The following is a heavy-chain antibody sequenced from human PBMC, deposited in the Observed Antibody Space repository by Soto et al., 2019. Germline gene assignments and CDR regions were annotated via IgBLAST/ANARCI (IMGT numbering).Heavy chain of an antibody. CDR2: MNPNSGNT. J-gene: IGHJ4*02. Sequence: QVQLVQSGAEVKKPGASVKVSCKASGYTFTSYDINWVRQATGQGLEWMGWMNPNSGNTGYAQKFQGRVTMTRNTATSTANRELSSLSCENTTVYYSARETGSGWYAYWGQGPRVTVSS. V-gene: IGHV1-8*01. CDR3: ARETGSGWYAY. D-gene: IGHD6-19*01. CDR1: GYTFTSYD.